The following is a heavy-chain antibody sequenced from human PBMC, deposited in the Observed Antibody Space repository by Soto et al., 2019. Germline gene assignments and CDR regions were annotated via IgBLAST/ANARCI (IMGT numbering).Heavy chain of an antibody. J-gene: IGHJ4*02. D-gene: IGHD3-22*01. CDR3: ARQIYDSDTGPNFQYYFDS. CDR2: IDPSDSQT. Sequence: GESLKISCXGSGYSFAGYWITWVRQKPGKGLVWMGRIDPSDSQTYYSPSFRGHVTISVTKSITAVFLQWSSLRASDTAMYYCARQIYDSDTGPNFQYYFDSWGQGTPVTVSS. CDR1: GYSFAGYW. V-gene: IGHV5-10-1*01.